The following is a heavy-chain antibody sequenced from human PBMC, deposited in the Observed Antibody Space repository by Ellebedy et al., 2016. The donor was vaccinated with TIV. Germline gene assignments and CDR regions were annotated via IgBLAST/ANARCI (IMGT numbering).Heavy chain of an antibody. CDR1: GGSFSGYY. D-gene: IGHD4-17*01. V-gene: IGHV4-34*01. J-gene: IGHJ3*02. CDR3: ASFQPVTTLADAFDI. Sequence: GSLRLSXAVYGGSFSGYYWSWIRQPPGKGLEWIGEINHSGSTNYNPSLKSRVTISVDTSKNQFSLKLSSVTAADTAVYYCASFQPVTTLADAFDIWGQGTMVTVSS. CDR2: INHSGST.